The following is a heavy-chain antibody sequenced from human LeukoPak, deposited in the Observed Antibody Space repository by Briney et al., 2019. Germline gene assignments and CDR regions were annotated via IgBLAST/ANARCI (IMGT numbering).Heavy chain of an antibody. CDR1: GYSISSGYY. CDR3: ARDLYLNDSSGYKPDLFDY. Sequence: HPSETLSLTCTVSGYSISSGYYWGSIRQPPGKGLVWVSRINSDGSSTSYADSVKGRFTISRDNAKNTLYLQMNSLRAEDTAVYYCARDLYLNDSSGYKPDLFDYWGQGTLVTVSS. CDR2: INSDGSST. D-gene: IGHD3-22*01. V-gene: IGHV3-74*01. J-gene: IGHJ4*02.